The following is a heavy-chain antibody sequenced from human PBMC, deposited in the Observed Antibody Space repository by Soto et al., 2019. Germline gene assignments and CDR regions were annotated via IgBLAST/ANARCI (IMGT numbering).Heavy chain of an antibody. J-gene: IGHJ3*02. D-gene: IGHD1-26*01. CDR2: ISYDGSNK. V-gene: IGHV3-30*03. CDR3: TRDKWECSFAFDI. CDR1: GFTFSSNG. Sequence: QVQLVESGGGVVQPGRSLRLSCAASGFTFSSNGMHWVRQAPGKGLEWVAVISYDGSNKQYADSVKGRFTISRDNSKNTLFLKENSLRAEDTAVYCWTRDKWECSFAFDIWGQGTMVTVSS.